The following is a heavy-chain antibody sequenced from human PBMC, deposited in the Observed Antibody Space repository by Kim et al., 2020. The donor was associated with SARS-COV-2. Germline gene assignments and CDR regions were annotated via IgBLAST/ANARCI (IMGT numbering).Heavy chain of an antibody. CDR3: ARDQTVSGLWLGARGDAFDI. V-gene: IGHV4-59*01. D-gene: IGHD3-10*01. CDR2: IYYSGST. Sequence: SETLSLTCTVSGGSISSYYWSWIRQPPGKGLEWIGYIYYSGSTNYNPSLKSRVTISVATSKNQFSLKLSAVTAADTAVYYCARDQTVSGLWLGARGDAFDIWGQGTMVTVSS. CDR1: GGSISSYY. J-gene: IGHJ3*02.